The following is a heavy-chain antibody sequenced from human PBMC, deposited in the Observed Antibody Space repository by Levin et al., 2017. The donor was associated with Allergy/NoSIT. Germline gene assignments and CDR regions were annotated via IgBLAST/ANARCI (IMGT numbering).Heavy chain of an antibody. D-gene: IGHD2-2*01. J-gene: IGHJ6*02. Sequence: RTGGSLRLSCAASGFTFSDYYMSWIRQAPGKGLEWVSYIGGGGGDIYYADSVKGRFAISRDNAKKSLYLQMNSLGAEDTAVYYCARGVLVPAAHYYGVDVWGQGTTVTASS. V-gene: IGHV3-11*01. CDR1: GFTFSDYY. CDR2: IGGGGGDI. CDR3: ARGVLVPAAHYYGVDV.